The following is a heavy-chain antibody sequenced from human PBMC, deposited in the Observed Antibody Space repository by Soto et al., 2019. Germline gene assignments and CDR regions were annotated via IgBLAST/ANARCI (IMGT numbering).Heavy chain of an antibody. V-gene: IGHV3-53*02. CDR3: ARVARGGYSYGFFDY. J-gene: IGHJ4*02. CDR2: IYSGGST. Sequence: EVQLVETGGGLIQPGGSLRLSCAASGFTVSSNYMSWVRQAPGKGLEWVSVIYSGGSTYYADSVKGRFTISRDNSKNTLYLQMNSLRAEVTAVYYCARVARGGYSYGFFDYWGQGTLVTVSS. CDR1: GFTVSSNY. D-gene: IGHD5-18*01.